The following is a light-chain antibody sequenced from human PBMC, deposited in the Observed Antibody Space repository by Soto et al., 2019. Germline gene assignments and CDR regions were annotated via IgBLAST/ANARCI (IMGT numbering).Light chain of an antibody. CDR2: DAS. J-gene: IGKJ2*01. CDR3: QQSGSSPRT. CDR1: QSVRNVY. V-gene: IGKV3-20*01. Sequence: EIVLTQSPGTLSLSPGERATLSCRASQSVRNVYLAWYQQKPGQAHRLLIYDASNRATGIPDRFSGSGSGTHFTLTINRLEPEDFAVYYCQQSGSSPRTFGQGTKLEIK.